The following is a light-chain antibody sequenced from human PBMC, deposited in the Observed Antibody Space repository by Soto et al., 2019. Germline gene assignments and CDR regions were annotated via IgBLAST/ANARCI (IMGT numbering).Light chain of an antibody. J-gene: IGKJ4*01. V-gene: IGKV3-11*01. CDR3: QQRGNWPPFT. CDR1: QSVSGC. Sequence: DIVLTQSPSTLSLSPGERATLSCRASQSVSGCLAWYQQKPGKAPRLLIYAASNRATGIPARFSGSGSGTDFTLLIISIEPADFVVYYCQQRGNWPPFTFGGGTKVEIK. CDR2: AAS.